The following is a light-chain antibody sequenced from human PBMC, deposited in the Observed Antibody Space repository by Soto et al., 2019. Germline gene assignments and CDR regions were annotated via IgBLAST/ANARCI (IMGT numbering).Light chain of an antibody. CDR2: DAS. J-gene: IGKJ2*01. CDR1: QTISSW. Sequence: DILKNQAPFTLSESLGDRVTITCRASQTISSWLARYQQKPGKAPKLLIYDASSLQSGVPSRFSGSGSGTEFTLTISSLQPDDFATYYCQQYDTYYTFGQGTKVDI. CDR3: QQYDTYYT. V-gene: IGKV1-5*01.